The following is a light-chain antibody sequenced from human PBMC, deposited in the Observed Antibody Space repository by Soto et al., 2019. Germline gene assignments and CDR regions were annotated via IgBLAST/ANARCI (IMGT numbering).Light chain of an antibody. CDR3: SSYAGSNVVV. Sequence: QSALTQPPSASGPPGQSVTISCTGTSSDVGGYNYVSWYQQHPGKAPKLMIYEVSKRPSGIPDRFSGSKSGNTASLTVSGLQAEDEADYYCSSYAGSNVVVFGGGTKDTVL. J-gene: IGLJ2*01. CDR1: SSDVGGYNY. V-gene: IGLV2-8*01. CDR2: EVS.